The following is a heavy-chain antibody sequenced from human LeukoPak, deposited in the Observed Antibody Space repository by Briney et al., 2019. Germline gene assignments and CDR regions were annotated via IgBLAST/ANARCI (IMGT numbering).Heavy chain of an antibody. V-gene: IGHV4-61*02. CDR2: IHSSGTT. Sequence: SQTLSLTCTVSGGSIDSGSYYWSWLLQPAGKGREWIGRIHSSGTTNYKSSLKSRVTILVDTPRNQFTLKLTSDTAADTSVYGCARHYYGSENYYFYVWGQGTLVTVSS. CDR3: ARHYYGSENYYFYV. D-gene: IGHD3-10*01. J-gene: IGHJ4*02. CDR1: GGSIDSGSYY.